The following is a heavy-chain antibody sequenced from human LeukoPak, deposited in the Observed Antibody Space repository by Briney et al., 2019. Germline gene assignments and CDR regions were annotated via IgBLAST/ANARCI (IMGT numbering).Heavy chain of an antibody. CDR1: GFTFSSYS. V-gene: IGHV3-48*01. J-gene: IGHJ4*02. CDR3: ARGHSGYHGNFDY. CDR2: ISSSSSTI. D-gene: IGHD3-22*01. Sequence: GGSLRLSCAASGFTFSSYSMNWVRQAPGKGLEWVSYISSSSSTIYYADSVRGRFTISRDNAKNSLYLQMNSLRAEDTAVYYCARGHSGYHGNFDYWGQGTLVTVSS.